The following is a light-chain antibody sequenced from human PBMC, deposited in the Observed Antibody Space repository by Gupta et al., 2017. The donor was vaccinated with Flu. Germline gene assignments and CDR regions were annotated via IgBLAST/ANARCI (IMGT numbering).Light chain of an antibody. CDR3: QTWDSATVV. CDR2: ADD. Sequence: SYELTQPPSGSVSPGQTASITCSGDKLGNKYACWYQHKAGQSPVLVIYADDKRPSGVPERFSGSNSGNTVTLTISGTQAVDEADYYCQTWDSATVVFGGGTKLTVL. CDR1: KLGNKY. V-gene: IGLV3-1*01. J-gene: IGLJ2*01.